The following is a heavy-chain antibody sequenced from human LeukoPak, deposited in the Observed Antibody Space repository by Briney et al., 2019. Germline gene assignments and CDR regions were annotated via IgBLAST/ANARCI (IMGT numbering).Heavy chain of an antibody. J-gene: IGHJ4*02. CDR3: ARRRDFIDY. V-gene: IGHV3-21*04. Sequence: GGSLRLSCAASGFTFSSYSMNWVRQAPGKGLEWVSSISSSSSYICYADSVKGRFAISRDNAKNSLYLQMNSLRAEDTAVYYCARRRDFIDYWGQGTLVTVSS. CDR1: GFTFSSYS. D-gene: IGHD3/OR15-3a*01. CDR2: ISSSSSYI.